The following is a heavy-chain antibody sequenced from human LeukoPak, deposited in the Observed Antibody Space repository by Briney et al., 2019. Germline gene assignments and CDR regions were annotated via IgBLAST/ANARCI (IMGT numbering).Heavy chain of an antibody. V-gene: IGHV3-21*01. D-gene: IGHD6-19*01. CDR3: ARDVQAVAGFSSWFDP. Sequence: GGSLRLSCAASGFTFSSYSMNWVRQAPGKGLEWVSSISSSSSYIYYADSVKSRFTISRDNAKNSLYLQMNSLRAEDTAVYYCARDVQAVAGFSSWFDPWGQGTLVTVSS. J-gene: IGHJ5*02. CDR1: GFTFSSYS. CDR2: ISSSSSYI.